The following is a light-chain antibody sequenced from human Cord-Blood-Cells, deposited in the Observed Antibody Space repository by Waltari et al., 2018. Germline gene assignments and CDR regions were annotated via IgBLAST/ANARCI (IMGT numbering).Light chain of an antibody. J-gene: IGKJ4*01. Sequence: DLQITQSPSSLSASVRDRVTITCQASQDISNYLNWYQQKPGKAPKLLNSDESNLETGVPSRFSGSGSGTDFTFTISSLQPEDIATYYCQQYDNLPFTFGGGTKVEIK. V-gene: IGKV1-33*01. CDR2: DES. CDR1: QDISNY. CDR3: QQYDNLPFT.